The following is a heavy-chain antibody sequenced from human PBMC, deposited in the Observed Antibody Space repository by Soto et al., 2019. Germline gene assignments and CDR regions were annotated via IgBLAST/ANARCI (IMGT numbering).Heavy chain of an antibody. CDR2: IIPIFGTA. D-gene: IGHD4-4*01. J-gene: IGHJ6*02. CDR3: ARVRTVTNRGNGMDV. Sequence: GASVKVSCKASGGTFSSYAISWVRQAPGQGLEWMGGIIPIFGTANYAQKIQGRVTITADESTSTAYMEQSSLRSEDTAVYYYARVRTVTNRGNGMDVRDQGTTVTVSS. CDR1: GGTFSSYA. V-gene: IGHV1-69*13.